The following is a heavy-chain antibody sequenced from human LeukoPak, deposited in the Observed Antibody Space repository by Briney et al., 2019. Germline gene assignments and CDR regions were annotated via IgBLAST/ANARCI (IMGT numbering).Heavy chain of an antibody. J-gene: IGHJ6*03. CDR1: GGSISSHY. V-gene: IGHV4-59*11. CDR3: ARAISSSWYYYYNYMDV. Sequence: SETLSLTCTVSGGSISSHYWSWIRQPPGKGLEWIGYIYYSGSTNYNPSLKSRVTISVDTSKNQFSLKLSSVTAADTAVYYCARAISSSWYYYYNYMDVWGKGTTVTVSS. D-gene: IGHD6-13*01. CDR2: IYYSGST.